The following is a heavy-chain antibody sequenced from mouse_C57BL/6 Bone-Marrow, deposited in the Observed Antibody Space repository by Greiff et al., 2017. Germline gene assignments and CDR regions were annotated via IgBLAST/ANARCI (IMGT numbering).Heavy chain of an antibody. CDR2: ISSGGSYT. Sequence: EVQLQESGGDLVKPGGSLKLSCAASGFTFSSYGMSWVRQTPDKRLEWVAIISSGGSYTYYPDSVKGRVNISRDNAKNTLYLQMSSLKSEDTAMYYCARRVYMLAYWGQGTSVTVSA. CDR1: GFTFSSYG. V-gene: IGHV5-6*01. CDR3: ARRVYMLAY. J-gene: IGHJ3*01.